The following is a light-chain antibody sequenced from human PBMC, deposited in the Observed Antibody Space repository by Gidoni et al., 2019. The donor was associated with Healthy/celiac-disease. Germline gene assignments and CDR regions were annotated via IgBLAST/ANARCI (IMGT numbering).Light chain of an antibody. J-gene: IGKJ1*01. CDR2: GAS. V-gene: IGKV3-15*01. CDR1: QSVSSN. Sequence: EIVMTQSPATLSVSPGERATLSCRASQSVSSNLAWYQQKPGQAPRPLIYGASTRAHGIPARFSGSGSGTEFTLTISSLQSEDFAVYYCQQYNNWPPWTFGQGTKVEIK. CDR3: QQYNNWPPWT.